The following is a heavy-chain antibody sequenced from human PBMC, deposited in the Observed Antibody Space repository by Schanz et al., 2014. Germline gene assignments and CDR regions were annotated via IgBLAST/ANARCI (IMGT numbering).Heavy chain of an antibody. J-gene: IGHJ4*02. CDR3: AKGQLLSYYFDY. Sequence: VQLVESGGGLVQPGGSLRLSCAASGFTFSSYGMHWVRQAPGKGLEWVAVIWYDGTDRYYADSVKGRFTISRDNSKNTLYLQMNSLRAEDTAVYYCAKGQLLSYYFDYWGQGTLVTVSS. V-gene: IGHV3-33*06. CDR2: IWYDGTDR. D-gene: IGHD2-21*01. CDR1: GFTFSSYG.